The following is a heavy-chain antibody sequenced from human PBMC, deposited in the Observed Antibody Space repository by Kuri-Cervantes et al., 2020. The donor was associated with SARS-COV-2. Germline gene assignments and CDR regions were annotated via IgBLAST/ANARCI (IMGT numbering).Heavy chain of an antibody. CDR2: ISYDGNNK. J-gene: IGHJ4*02. CDR3: AKDGAGANDF. Sequence: GESLKISCAASGFKFSRTDMHWVRQAPGKGLEWVAFISYDGNNKKCIASGKGRFTISRDNSQNKLYLQMRSLRHEDTAMYYCAKDGAGANDFWGQGTLVTVSS. CDR1: GFKFSRTD. D-gene: IGHD4/OR15-4a*01. V-gene: IGHV3-30*18.